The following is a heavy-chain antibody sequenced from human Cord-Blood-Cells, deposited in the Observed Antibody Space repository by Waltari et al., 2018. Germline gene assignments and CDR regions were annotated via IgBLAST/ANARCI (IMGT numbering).Heavy chain of an antibody. CDR3: ARVTGTCYFDY. J-gene: IGHJ4*02. V-gene: IGHV3-53*04. CDR2: MYRGGST. CDR1: GFTVSSNY. D-gene: IGHD1-20*01. Sequence: EVQLVESGGGLVQPGGSLRLSCAASGFTVSSNYMSWVRQAPGKGLECVSAMYRGGSTYYADAVTGRFTTSRHNAKNTMYLQMNSLRAEDTAVYYWARVTGTCYFDYWGQGTLVTVSS.